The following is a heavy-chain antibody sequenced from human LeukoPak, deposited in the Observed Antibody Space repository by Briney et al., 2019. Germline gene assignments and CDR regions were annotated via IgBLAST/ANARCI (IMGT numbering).Heavy chain of an antibody. J-gene: IGHJ6*03. V-gene: IGHV1-2*02. CDR3: ARSLPDYYYYMDV. Sequence: VASVKVSCKASGYTFTGYYIHWVRQAPGQGLVWMAWINPNSGVTNHAQKFQGRVTITRDTSINTAYLDLNALRSDDSAVYYCARSLPDYYYYMDVWGKGTTVTVSS. CDR1: GYTFTGYY. CDR2: INPNSGVT.